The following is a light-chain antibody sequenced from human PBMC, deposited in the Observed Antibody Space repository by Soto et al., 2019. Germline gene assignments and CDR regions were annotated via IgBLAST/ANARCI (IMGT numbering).Light chain of an antibody. V-gene: IGLV2-8*01. Sequence: QSALTQPPSASGSPGQSVTIPCTGTSSDVSTYKYVSWYQQHPGKAPKLMIYEDTKRPSGIPDRFSGSKSGNTASLTVSGLQAEDEADYFCCSYAGSNTYVFGTGTRSPS. CDR2: EDT. CDR1: SSDVSTYKY. J-gene: IGLJ1*01. CDR3: CSYAGSNTYV.